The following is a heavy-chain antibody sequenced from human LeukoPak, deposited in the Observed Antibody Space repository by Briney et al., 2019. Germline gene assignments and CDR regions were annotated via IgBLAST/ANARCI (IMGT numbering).Heavy chain of an antibody. CDR1: GFTVSSNY. Sequence: GGSLRLSCAASGFTVSSNYMSWVRQAPGKGLEWVSVIYSGGSTYYADSVKGRFTISRDNSKNTLYLQMNSLRAEDTAVYYCASRDGYNVGYDAFDIRGQGTMVTVSS. CDR3: ASRDGYNVGYDAFDI. CDR2: IYSGGST. D-gene: IGHD5-24*01. V-gene: IGHV3-53*01. J-gene: IGHJ3*02.